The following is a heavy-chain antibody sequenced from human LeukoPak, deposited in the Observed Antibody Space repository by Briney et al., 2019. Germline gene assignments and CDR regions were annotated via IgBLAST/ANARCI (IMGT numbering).Heavy chain of an antibody. D-gene: IGHD3-10*01. CDR3: ARDYYASGRNYYYYGMDV. CDR1: GYSFSTYW. CDR2: IYPGDSDT. V-gene: IGHV5-51*01. J-gene: IGHJ6*02. Sequence: GESLKISCKGSGYSFSTYWIGWVRQMPGKGLEWMGSIYPGDSDTRYSPSFQGQVTISADKSISTAYLQWSSLKASDTAMYYCARDYYASGRNYYYYGMDVWGQGTTVTVSS.